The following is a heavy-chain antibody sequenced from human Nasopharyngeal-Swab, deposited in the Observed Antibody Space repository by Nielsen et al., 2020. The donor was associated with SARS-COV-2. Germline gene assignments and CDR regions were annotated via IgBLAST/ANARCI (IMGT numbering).Heavy chain of an antibody. D-gene: IGHD3-22*01. V-gene: IGHV1-8*01. CDR3: ARGLRNTMRGGGRRGVRYWFDP. CDR1: GYTFTSYD. J-gene: IGHJ5*02. CDR2: MNPNSGNT. Sequence: ASVKVSCKASGYTFTSYDINWVRQATGQGLEWMGWMNPNSGNTGYAQKFQGRVTMTRNTSISTAYMELSSLRSEDTAVYYCARGLRNTMRGGGRRGVRYWFDPWGPRTLVTASS.